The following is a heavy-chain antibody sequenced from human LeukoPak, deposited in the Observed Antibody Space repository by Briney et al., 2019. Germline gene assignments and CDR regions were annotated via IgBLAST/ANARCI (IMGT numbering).Heavy chain of an antibody. D-gene: IGHD3-3*01. V-gene: IGHV1-69*13. CDR2: IIPIFGTA. CDR3: ARAEGLRFLEWSPSHGMDV. CDR1: GGTFSSYA. J-gene: IGHJ6*02. Sequence: ASVKVSCKDSGGTFSSYAISWVRQAPGQGLEWMGGIIPIFGTANYAQKFQGRVTITADESTSTAYMELSSLRSEDTAVYYCARAEGLRFLEWSPSHGMDVWGQGTTVTVSS.